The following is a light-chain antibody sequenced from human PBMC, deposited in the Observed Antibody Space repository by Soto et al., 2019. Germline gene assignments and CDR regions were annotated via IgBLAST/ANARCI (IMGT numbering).Light chain of an antibody. CDR2: AVS. J-gene: IGLJ2*01. Sequence: QSALTQPASVSGSPGQSITISCTGTSSDVGDHNYGSWYQQQPGKAPKLMIYAVSNQPSGVSTRFSGSKSGNTASLTISVLQDEDEADYYCSSYTTSSTVIFGGGTKLTVL. CDR1: SSDVGDHNY. CDR3: SSYTTSSTVI. V-gene: IGLV2-14*03.